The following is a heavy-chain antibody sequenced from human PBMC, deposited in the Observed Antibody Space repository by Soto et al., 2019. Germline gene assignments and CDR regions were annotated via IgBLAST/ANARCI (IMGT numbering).Heavy chain of an antibody. CDR1: GFTFSDYW. J-gene: IGHJ4*02. V-gene: IGHV3-7*01. CDR3: ARETYGDPFDY. CDR2: IKQDGNEK. Sequence: GGSLRLSCAVSGFTFSDYWMSWVRQAPGKGLEWVANIKQDGNEKYYVDSVKGRFTISRDNAKNSLYLQMNSLRAEDTAVYYCARETYGDPFDYWGQGTQVTVSS. D-gene: IGHD4-17*01.